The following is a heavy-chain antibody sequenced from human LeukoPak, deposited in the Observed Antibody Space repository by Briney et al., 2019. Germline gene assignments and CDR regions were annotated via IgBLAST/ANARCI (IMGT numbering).Heavy chain of an antibody. CDR2: INPNSDDT. CDR3: TRGPNYSASDWFDP. Sequence: ASVKVSCKASGYTFTDYYMHWGRQAPGQGLEWMGWINPNSDDTKYARKFQGRVTMTRDTSISTAYMELTRLRSDDTAVYYCTRGPNYSASDWFDPWGQGTLVTVSS. V-gene: IGHV1-2*02. D-gene: IGHD5-24*01. J-gene: IGHJ5*02. CDR1: GYTFTDYY.